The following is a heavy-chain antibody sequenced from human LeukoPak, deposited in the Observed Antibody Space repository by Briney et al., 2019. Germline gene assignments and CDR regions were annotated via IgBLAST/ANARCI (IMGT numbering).Heavy chain of an antibody. J-gene: IGHJ4*02. CDR3: AKELSEMATISPFDY. CDR2: MSGSGGST. V-gene: IGHV3-23*01. Sequence: GGSLRLSCVASGFTFSGYAMSWVRQAPGKGLEWVSAMSGSGGSTYYADSVKGRFTISRDNSKNTLYLQMNSLRAEDTAVYYCAKELSEMATISPFDYWGQGTLVTVSS. CDR1: GFTFSGYA. D-gene: IGHD5-24*01.